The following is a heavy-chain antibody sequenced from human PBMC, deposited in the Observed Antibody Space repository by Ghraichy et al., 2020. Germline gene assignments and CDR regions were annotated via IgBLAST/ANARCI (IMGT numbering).Heavy chain of an antibody. D-gene: IGHD2-15*01. V-gene: IGHV4-39*01. CDR2: IYYSGST. CDR3: ARQTVYCSGGSCYPDGWFDP. CDR1: GGSISSSSYY. J-gene: IGHJ5*02. Sequence: GSLRLSCAVSGGSISSSSYYWGWIRQPPGKGLEWIGSIYYSGSTYYNPSLKSRVTMSVDTSKNQFSLKLTSVTAADAAVYYCARQTVYCSGGSCYPDGWFDPWGQGTLVTVSS.